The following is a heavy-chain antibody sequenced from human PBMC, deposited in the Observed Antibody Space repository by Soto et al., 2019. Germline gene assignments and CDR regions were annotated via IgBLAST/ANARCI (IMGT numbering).Heavy chain of an antibody. CDR3: ASGSELTYSSSWWGAFDY. CDR1: GGTFSSYA. CDR2: IIPIFGTA. D-gene: IGHD6-13*01. V-gene: IGHV1-69*12. Sequence: QVQLVQSGAEVKKPGSSVKVSCKASGGTFSSYAISWVRQAPGQGLEWMGGIIPIFGTANYAQKFQGRVTITADXXTXTXXMELSSLRSEDTAVYYCASGSELTYSSSWWGAFDYWGQGTLVTVSS. J-gene: IGHJ4*02.